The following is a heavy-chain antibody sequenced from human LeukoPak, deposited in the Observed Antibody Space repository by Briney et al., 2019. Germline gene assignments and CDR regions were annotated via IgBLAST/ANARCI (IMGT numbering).Heavy chain of an antibody. J-gene: IGHJ4*02. V-gene: IGHV1-46*01. CDR2: INPISGST. CDR3: ARDQVVGAITGDY. Sequence: ASVKVSCKASGYTFTGYYIHWVRQAPGQGLEWMGIINPISGSTSRAQKFQGRVTMTSDTSTSTAYMELRSLRSDDTAVYYCARDQVVGAITGDYWGQGTLVTVSS. CDR1: GYTFTGYY. D-gene: IGHD1-26*01.